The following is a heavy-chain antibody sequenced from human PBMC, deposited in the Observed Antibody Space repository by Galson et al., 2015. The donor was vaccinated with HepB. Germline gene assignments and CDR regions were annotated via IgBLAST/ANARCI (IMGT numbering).Heavy chain of an antibody. J-gene: IGHJ4*02. CDR1: GFKFDEFA. CDR3: VKDVQWGLRGYFDC. CDR2: FNWNSGDI. D-gene: IGHD5/OR15-5a*01. V-gene: IGHV3-9*01. Sequence: SLRLSCAASGFKFDEFAMHWVRQAPGKGLEWVSGFNWNSGDIGYADSVKGRFTITRDNANNSLSLQMNSLRPEDTALYYCVKDVQWGLRGYFDCWVQGTLVTVSS.